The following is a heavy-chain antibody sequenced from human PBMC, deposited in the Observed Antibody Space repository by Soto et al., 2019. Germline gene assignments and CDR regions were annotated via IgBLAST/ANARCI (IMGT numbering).Heavy chain of an antibody. CDR3: ARRSPDSSSWSTFDY. CDR1: GGSISSYY. CDR2: IYYSGST. J-gene: IGHJ4*02. Sequence: PSETLSLTCTVSGGSISSYYWSWIRQPPGKGLEWIGYIYYSGSTNYNPSLKSRVTISVDTSKNQFSLKLSSVTAADTAVYYCARRSPDSSSWSTFDYWGQGTLVTVSS. D-gene: IGHD6-13*01. V-gene: IGHV4-59*08.